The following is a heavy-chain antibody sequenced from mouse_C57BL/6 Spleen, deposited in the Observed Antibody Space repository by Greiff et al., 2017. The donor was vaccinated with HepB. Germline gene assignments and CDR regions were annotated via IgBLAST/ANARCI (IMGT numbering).Heavy chain of an antibody. Sequence: QVQLQQPGAELMKPGASVKLSCKASGYTFTSYWMHWVKQRPGRGLEWIGRIDPNSGGTKYNEKFKSKATLTVDKPSSTAYMQLSSLTSEDSAVYYCARGGVTSYYYGSSYNFDVWGTGTTVTVSS. V-gene: IGHV1-72*01. CDR3: ARGGVTSYYYGSSYNFDV. CDR2: IDPNSGGT. CDR1: GYTFTSYW. J-gene: IGHJ1*03. D-gene: IGHD1-1*01.